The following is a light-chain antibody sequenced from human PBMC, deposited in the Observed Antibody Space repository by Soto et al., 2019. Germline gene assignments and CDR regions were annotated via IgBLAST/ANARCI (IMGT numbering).Light chain of an antibody. J-gene: IGLJ1*01. CDR1: SSDVGSYNL. CDR2: EVS. CDR3: CSYAGSSGGYV. V-gene: IGLV2-23*02. Sequence: QSVLTQPASVSGSPGQSITISCTGSSSDVGSYNLVSWYQQHPGKAPNLMIYEVSKRPSGVSNRFSGSKSGNTASLTIPGLQAEDEADYYCCSYAGSSGGYVFGTGTKLTVL.